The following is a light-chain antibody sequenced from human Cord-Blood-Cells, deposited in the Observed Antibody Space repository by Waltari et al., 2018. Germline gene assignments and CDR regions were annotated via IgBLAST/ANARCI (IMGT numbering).Light chain of an antibody. J-gene: IGKJ4*01. Sequence: DIQMTQSPSSLSASVGDRVTITCQASQDISNHLNWYQQKPGKAPKLLFYDASNLETGVPSRCSGSGSGTDFTFTISILQPEDIATYYCQQYDNLLPLTFGGGTKVEIK. CDR1: QDISNH. V-gene: IGKV1-33*01. CDR3: QQYDNLLPLT. CDR2: DAS.